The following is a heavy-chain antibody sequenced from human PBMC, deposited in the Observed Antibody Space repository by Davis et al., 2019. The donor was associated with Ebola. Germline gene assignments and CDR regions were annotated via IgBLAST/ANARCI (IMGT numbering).Heavy chain of an antibody. CDR2: IIPILGIA. D-gene: IGHD5-24*01. J-gene: IGHJ4*02. CDR1: GGTFSSYA. V-gene: IGHV1-69*04. Sequence: AASVKVSCKASGGTFSSYAISWARQAPGQGLEWMGRIIPILGIANYAQKFQGRVTITADKSTSTAYMELSSLRSEDTAVYYCARDLGMATPRDDDYWGQGTLVTVSS. CDR3: ARDLGMATPRDDDY.